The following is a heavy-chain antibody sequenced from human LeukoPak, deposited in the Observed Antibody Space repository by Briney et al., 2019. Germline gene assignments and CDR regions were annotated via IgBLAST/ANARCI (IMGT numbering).Heavy chain of an antibody. CDR3: ARGRLDFWSGYNFDY. CDR2: IYYSGST. Sequence: PSETLSLTCTVSGGSISSSSYYWGWIRQPPGKGLEWIGSIYYSGSTYYNPSLKSRVTISVDTSKNQFSLKLSSVTVADTAVYYCARGRLDFWSGYNFDYWGQGTLVTVSS. CDR1: GGSISSSSYY. V-gene: IGHV4-39*01. J-gene: IGHJ4*02. D-gene: IGHD3-3*01.